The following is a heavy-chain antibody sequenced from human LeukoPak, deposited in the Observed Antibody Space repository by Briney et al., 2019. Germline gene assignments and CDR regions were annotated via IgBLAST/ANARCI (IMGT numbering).Heavy chain of an antibody. J-gene: IGHJ6*03. CDR3: ARHNPPPTGFCSGTSCFMSGSQYFYMDV. D-gene: IGHD2-2*01. CDR1: GGSISGDF. CDR2: IYSTGTT. Sequence: SQSLSLTCTVSGGSISGDFWSWIRQPPGKGPEWIGYIYSTGTTNYSPSLSSRVTISVDTPKNQLSLNLRFVTATDTAVYHCARHNPPPTGFCSGTSCFMSGSQYFYMDVWGKGTSVTVS. V-gene: IGHV4-4*09.